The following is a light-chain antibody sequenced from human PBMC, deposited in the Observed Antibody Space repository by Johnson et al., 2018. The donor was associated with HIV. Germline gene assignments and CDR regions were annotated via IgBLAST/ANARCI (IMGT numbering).Light chain of an antibody. CDR3: GTWDSSLSAYV. Sequence: QSVLTQPPSVSAAPGQKVTISCSTNSSNFGNNYVSWYQQLPGTAPKLLIYKNDKRPSGIPDRFSGSKSGTSATLGITGLQTGDEADYYCGTWDSSLSAYVIGTGTKVTVL. CDR1: SSNFGNNY. CDR2: KND. V-gene: IGLV1-51*02. J-gene: IGLJ1*01.